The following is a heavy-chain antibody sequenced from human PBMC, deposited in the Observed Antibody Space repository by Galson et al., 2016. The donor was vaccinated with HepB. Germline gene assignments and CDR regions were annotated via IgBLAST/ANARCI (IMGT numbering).Heavy chain of an antibody. D-gene: IGHD5-24*01. CDR1: GYPFSSFD. V-gene: IGHV1-8*01. J-gene: IGHJ4*02. Sequence: SVKVSCKASGYPFSSFDINWVRQATGQGLEWMGWMSTINGKTGYAQKFQGRVTMTRDTSITTAYMELTNLTLEDTAIYYCARVAGRVVEIDNWGQGTLVSVSS. CDR2: MSTINGKT. CDR3: ARVAGRVVEIDN.